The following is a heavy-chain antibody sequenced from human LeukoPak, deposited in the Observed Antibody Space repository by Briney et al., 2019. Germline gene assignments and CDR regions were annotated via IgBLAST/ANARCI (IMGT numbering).Heavy chain of an antibody. D-gene: IGHD3-3*01. CDR1: GYTFTGYY. CDR3: ARDPQTITIFGVVSTNRAFDI. CDR2: INPNSGGT. V-gene: IGHV1-2*02. J-gene: IGHJ3*02. Sequence: GASVKVSCKASGYTFTGYYMHWVRQAPGQGLEWMGWINPNSGGTNYAQKFQGRVTMTRDTSISTAYMELSRLRSDDTAVYYCARDPQTITIFGVVSTNRAFDIWGQGTMVTVSS.